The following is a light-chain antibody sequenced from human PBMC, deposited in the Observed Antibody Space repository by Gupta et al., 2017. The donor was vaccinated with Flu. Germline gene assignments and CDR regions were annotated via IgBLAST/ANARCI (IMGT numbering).Light chain of an antibody. CDR1: TANIANNF. CDR3: ATWDDSLRGIV. CDR2: VND. V-gene: IGLV1-47*01. J-gene: IGLJ2*01. Sequence: QSLVPQVPSASGAPGQRVTISCSGTTANIANNFVYWYQHLPGAAPKVVIQVNDQRPPGVPDRFSGSKSGTSASLAISGLRAEDEATYYCATWDDSLRGIVFGGGTKLTVL.